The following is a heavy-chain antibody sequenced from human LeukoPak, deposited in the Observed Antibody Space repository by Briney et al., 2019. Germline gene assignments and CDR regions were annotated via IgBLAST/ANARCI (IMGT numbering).Heavy chain of an antibody. CDR3: AKASLNRLTLWFGESSPPPFDY. CDR1: GFTFSSYA. J-gene: IGHJ4*02. D-gene: IGHD3-10*01. V-gene: IGHV3-23*01. Sequence: PGGSLRLSCAASGFTFSSYAMSWVRQAPGKGLEWVSAISGSGGSTYYADSVKGRFTISRDNSKNTLYLQMNSLRAEDTAVYYCAKASLNRLTLWFGESSPPPFDYWGQGTLVTVSS. CDR2: ISGSGGST.